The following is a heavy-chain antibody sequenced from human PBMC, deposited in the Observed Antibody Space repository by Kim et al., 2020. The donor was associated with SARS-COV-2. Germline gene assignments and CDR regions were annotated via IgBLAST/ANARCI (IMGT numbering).Heavy chain of an antibody. CDR1: GFTFSSYG. D-gene: IGHD5-12*01. J-gene: IGHJ4*02. Sequence: GGSLRLSCAASGFTFSSYGMHWVRQAPGKGLEWVAVISYDGSNKYYADSVKGRFTISRDNSKNTLYLQMNSLRAEDTAVYYCAKKGWMATIDFDYWGQGTLVTVSS. CDR2: ISYDGSNK. V-gene: IGHV3-30*18. CDR3: AKKGWMATIDFDY.